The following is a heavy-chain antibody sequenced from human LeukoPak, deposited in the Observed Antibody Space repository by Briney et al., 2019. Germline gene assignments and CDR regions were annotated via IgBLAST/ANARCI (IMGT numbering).Heavy chain of an antibody. J-gene: IGHJ4*02. CDR1: GFTFSSYA. Sequence: GGSLRLSCAASGFTFSSYAMSWVRQAPGKGLEWVSAISGSGGSTYYADSVKGRFTISRDNSKNTLYLQMNSLRAEDTAVYYYAKDFVGATGFDYWGQGTLVTVSS. D-gene: IGHD1-26*01. CDR3: AKDFVGATGFDY. CDR2: ISGSGGST. V-gene: IGHV3-23*01.